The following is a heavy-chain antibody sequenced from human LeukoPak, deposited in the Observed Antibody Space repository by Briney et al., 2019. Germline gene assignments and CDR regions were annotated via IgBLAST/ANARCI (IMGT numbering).Heavy chain of an antibody. Sequence: SETLSLTCIVSGDSISSSSYYWGWIRQPPGKGLEWIGSIHYSGTTYYNPSLKSRVTISVDTSENLFSLMLTSVTAADTAVYYCARFRSTVVMGWDYWGQGILVTVSS. CDR1: GDSISSSSYY. CDR3: ARFRSTVVMGWDY. CDR2: IHYSGTT. V-gene: IGHV4-39*01. J-gene: IGHJ4*02. D-gene: IGHD4-23*01.